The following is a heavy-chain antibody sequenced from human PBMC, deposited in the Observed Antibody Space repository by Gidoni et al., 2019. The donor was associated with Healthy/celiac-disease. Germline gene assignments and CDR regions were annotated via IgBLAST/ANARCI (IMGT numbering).Heavy chain of an antibody. D-gene: IGHD3-10*01. CDR2: IYYSGSH. V-gene: IGHV4-39*02. Sequence: QLQLQESGPGLVPPSATLSPTRTVSGCSIRRSSYYWGGIRQPPGTGLEWSGSIYYSGSHYYNPALKSRVTISVDTSKNQFCLKLSSVTAADTAVYYCARDSTGSGSYYFYYYYGMDVWGQGTTVTVSS. CDR1: GCSIRRSSYY. J-gene: IGHJ6*02. CDR3: ARDSTGSGSYYFYYYYGMDV.